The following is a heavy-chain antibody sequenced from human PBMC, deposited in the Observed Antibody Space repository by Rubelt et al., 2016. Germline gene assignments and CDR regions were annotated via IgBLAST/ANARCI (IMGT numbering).Heavy chain of an antibody. V-gene: IGHV4-31*03. CDR3: ASLRHRIAGTYWYFDL. D-gene: IGHD6-13*01. CDR1: GGSISSGGYY. Sequence: QVQLRESGPGLVKPSQTLSLTCTVFGGSISSGGYYWSWIRQHPGKGLEWIGYIYYSGSTYYNPSLKSRVIISVDTSKNQFSLKLGAVTAADTAGYYCASLRHRIAGTYWYFDLWGRGTLVTVSS. CDR2: IYYSGST. J-gene: IGHJ2*01.